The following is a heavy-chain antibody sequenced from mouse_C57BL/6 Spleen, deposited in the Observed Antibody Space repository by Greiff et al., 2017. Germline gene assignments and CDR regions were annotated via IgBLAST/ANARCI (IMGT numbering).Heavy chain of an antibody. CDR2: IYPGGGYT. CDR3: ARSKYYGQYPVYFDV. D-gene: IGHD1-2*01. V-gene: IGHV1-63*01. Sequence: QVQLMESGAELVRPGTSVKMSCKASGYTFTNYWIGWAKQRPGHGLEWIGDIYPGGGYTNYNEKFKGKATLTADKSSSTAYMQFSSLTSEDSAIYYCARSKYYGQYPVYFDVWGTGTTVTVSS. J-gene: IGHJ1*03. CDR1: GYTFTNYW.